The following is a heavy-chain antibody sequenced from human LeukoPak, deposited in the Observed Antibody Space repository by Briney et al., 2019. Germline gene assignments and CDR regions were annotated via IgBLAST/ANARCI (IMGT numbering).Heavy chain of an antibody. CDR2: IYYTGAT. Sequence: SETLSLTCTVSGGSVSSSSYYWTWIRQPPGKGLEWIGHIYYTGATDYNPSLKGRVSISLDTSKNQFSLKLSSVTAADTAVYFCARDLGAYGSGSYGFWGQGSLVAVSS. CDR3: ARDLGAYGSGSYGF. D-gene: IGHD3-10*01. CDR1: GGSVSSSSYY. J-gene: IGHJ4*02. V-gene: IGHV4-61*01.